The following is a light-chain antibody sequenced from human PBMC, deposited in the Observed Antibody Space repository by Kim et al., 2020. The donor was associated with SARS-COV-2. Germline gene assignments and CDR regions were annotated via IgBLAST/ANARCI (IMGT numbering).Light chain of an antibody. CDR3: QHYYTYSRT. Sequence: PSVGGRVTVTCRASQNIGSWLAWYQQKPGKAPKLLIYDASSLESGVPSRFSGSGSGTEFTLTISSLQPDDFATYYCQHYYTYSRTFGQGTKVDIK. J-gene: IGKJ1*01. CDR1: QNIGSW. V-gene: IGKV1-5*01. CDR2: DAS.